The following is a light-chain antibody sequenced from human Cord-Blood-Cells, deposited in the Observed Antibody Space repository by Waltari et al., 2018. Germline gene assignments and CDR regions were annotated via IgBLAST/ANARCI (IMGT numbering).Light chain of an antibody. CDR2: DVS. CDR1: SSDAGGYNY. CDR3: SSYTSSSTWV. J-gene: IGLJ3*02. Sequence: QSALTQPASVSGSPGQSITISCTGTSSDAGGYNYVSWYQQHPDKAPKLMIYDVSNRPSGVSNRFSGSKSGNTASLTISGLQAEDEADYYCSSYTSSSTWVFGGGTKLTVL. V-gene: IGLV2-14*01.